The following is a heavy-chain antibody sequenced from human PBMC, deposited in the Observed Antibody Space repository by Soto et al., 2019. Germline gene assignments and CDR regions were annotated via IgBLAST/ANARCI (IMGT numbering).Heavy chain of an antibody. CDR2: ISAYNGNT. J-gene: IGHJ4*02. CDR3: ARDYDILTGYRDFDY. CDR1: GYTFTSYG. D-gene: IGHD3-9*01. Sequence: GASVKVSCKASGYTFTSYGISWVRQAPGQGLEWMGWISAYNGNTNYAQKLQGRVTMTTDTSTSTAYMELRSLRSDDTAVYYCARDYDILTGYRDFDYWGQGTLVTVSS. V-gene: IGHV1-18*01.